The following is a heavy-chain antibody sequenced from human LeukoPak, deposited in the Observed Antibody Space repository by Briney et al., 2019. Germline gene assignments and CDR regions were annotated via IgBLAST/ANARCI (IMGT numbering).Heavy chain of an antibody. CDR1: GFTFTSHW. J-gene: IGHJ4*02. V-gene: IGHV3-7*01. CDR2: INEDGRGK. Sequence: GGSLRLSCEASGFTFTSHWMSWVRQVPGKGLEWVAKINEDGRGKYYVDSVKGRFTISRDNARNSLSLQMNSQRAEDTAVYYCARDFDMGITPGDDFDFWGQGTLVTVSS. D-gene: IGHD3-9*01. CDR3: ARDFDMGITPGDDFDF.